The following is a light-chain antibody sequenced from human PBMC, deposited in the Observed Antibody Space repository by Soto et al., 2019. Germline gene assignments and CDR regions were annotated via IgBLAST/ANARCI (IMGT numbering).Light chain of an antibody. CDR2: MNN. CDR3: AAWDDSLSGPV. CDR1: TSNIGSNY. Sequence: QSVLTQPPSASGTPGQRVTIYCSGSTSNIGSNYVYWYQQLPGTAPKLLIYMNNQWPSGVPDRFSGSKSGTSASLAISGLRSEDEADYYCAAWDDSLSGPVFGGGTKLTVL. V-gene: IGLV1-47*01. J-gene: IGLJ2*01.